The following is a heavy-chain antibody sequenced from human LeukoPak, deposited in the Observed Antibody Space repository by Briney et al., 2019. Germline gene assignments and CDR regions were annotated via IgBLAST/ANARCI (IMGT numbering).Heavy chain of an antibody. V-gene: IGHV3-74*01. J-gene: IGHJ3*02. CDR3: ASGMPTTFDM. CDR1: GFTFSSYW. Sequence: PLGTLRPSCAASGFTFSSYWMHWVGQAPGPGLRCVSGIGSDGRGRRHADSVKARFTISRDNANNTLYLQMNSLRPEDTAVYYCASGMPTTFDMWGQGTMVTVSS. CDR2: IGSDGRGR. D-gene: IGHD5-12*01.